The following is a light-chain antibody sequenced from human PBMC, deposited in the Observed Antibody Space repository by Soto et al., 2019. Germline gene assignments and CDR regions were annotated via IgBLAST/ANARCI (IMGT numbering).Light chain of an antibody. J-gene: IGKJ1*01. CDR1: QSISKW. Sequence: DIQMTQSPSTLSASEGDRVTITCRASQSISKWLAWYQQKPGKAPKLLIYDASSLESGVPSRFSGSGFGTEFTLTIGSLQPDDFATYYCQQYNPNSPWTFGQGTKVEIK. CDR2: DAS. V-gene: IGKV1-5*01. CDR3: QQYNPNSPWT.